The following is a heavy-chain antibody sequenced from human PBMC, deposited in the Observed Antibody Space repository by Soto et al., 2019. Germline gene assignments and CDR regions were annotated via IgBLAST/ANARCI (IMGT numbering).Heavy chain of an antibody. Sequence: QVQLVQSGAEVKKPGASVKVSCKASGYTFTSYGISWVRQAPGQGLEWMGWISAYNGNTNYAQNVQGRVTMTTDTPTSTAYMELRSLRSDDTAVYYCARDASLPYGDYAPYYYYGMDVWGQGTTVTVSS. D-gene: IGHD4-17*01. J-gene: IGHJ6*02. V-gene: IGHV1-18*01. CDR3: ARDASLPYGDYAPYYYYGMDV. CDR2: ISAYNGNT. CDR1: GYTFTSYG.